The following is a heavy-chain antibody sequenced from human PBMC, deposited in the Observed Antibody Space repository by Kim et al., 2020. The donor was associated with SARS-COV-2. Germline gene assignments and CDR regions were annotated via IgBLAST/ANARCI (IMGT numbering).Heavy chain of an antibody. CDR3: AKLIAVAGTETDY. Sequence: YADSVRGRFTVSRDNSKNPLYLQMNSLRAEDTAVYYCAKLIAVAGTETDYWGQGTLVTVSS. V-gene: IGHV3-23*01. J-gene: IGHJ4*02. D-gene: IGHD6-19*01.